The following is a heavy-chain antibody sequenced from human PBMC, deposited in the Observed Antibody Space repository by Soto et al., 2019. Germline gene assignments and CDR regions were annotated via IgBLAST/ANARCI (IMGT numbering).Heavy chain of an antibody. CDR1: GFTFSSYA. CDR3: ARVRSGYYSQDAFDI. D-gene: IGHD3-22*01. Sequence: PGGSLRLSCAASGFTFSSYAMHWVRQAPGKGLEWVAVISYDGSNKYYADSVKGRFTISRDNSKNTLYLQMNSLRAEDTAVYYCARVRSGYYSQDAFDIWGQGTMVTVSS. J-gene: IGHJ3*02. V-gene: IGHV3-30-3*01. CDR2: ISYDGSNK.